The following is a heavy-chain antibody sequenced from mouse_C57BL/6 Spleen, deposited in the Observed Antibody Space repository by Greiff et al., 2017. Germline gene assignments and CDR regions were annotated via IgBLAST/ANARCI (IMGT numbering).Heavy chain of an antibody. CDR3: ARSSFIRGDV. J-gene: IGHJ1*03. CDR1: GFTFTDYY. CDR2: IRNKANGYTT. D-gene: IGHD1-1*01. V-gene: IGHV7-3*01. Sequence: EVMLVESGGGLVQPGGSLSLSCAASGFTFTDYYMSWVRQPPGKALEWLGFIRNKANGYTTEYSASVKGRFTISRDNSQSILYLQMNALRAEDSATYYCARSSFIRGDVWGTGTTVTVSS.